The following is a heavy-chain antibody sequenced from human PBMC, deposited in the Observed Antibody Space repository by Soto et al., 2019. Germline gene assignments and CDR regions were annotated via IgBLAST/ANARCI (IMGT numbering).Heavy chain of an antibody. CDR2: MNSYNGNT. D-gene: IGHD6-6*01. J-gene: IGHJ6*02. Sequence: ASVKVSCKASGYTFSNFAMHWVRQAPGQRLEWMGWMNSYNGNTDYAQKLQGRVTMTTDTSTTTAYMELRSLRSDDTAVYYCARDRPTSSIRARDYYYAMDVWGQGTTVTVSS. V-gene: IGHV1-18*01. CDR3: ARDRPTSSIRARDYYYAMDV. CDR1: GYTFSNFA.